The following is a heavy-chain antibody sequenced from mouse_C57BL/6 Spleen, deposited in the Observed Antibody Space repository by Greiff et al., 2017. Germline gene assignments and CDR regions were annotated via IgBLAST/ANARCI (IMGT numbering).Heavy chain of an antibody. D-gene: IGHD1-1*01. Sequence: VQLQQPGAELVKPGASVTLSCKASGYTFTSYWMHWVKQRPGQGLEWIGMIHPNSGSTNYNEKFKSKATLTVDKSSSTAYMQLSSLTSEDSAVYYCASDYGSSYNYFYYWGQGTTLTVSS. CDR1: GYTFTSYW. CDR3: ASDYGSSYNYFYY. J-gene: IGHJ2*01. CDR2: IHPNSGST. V-gene: IGHV1-64*01.